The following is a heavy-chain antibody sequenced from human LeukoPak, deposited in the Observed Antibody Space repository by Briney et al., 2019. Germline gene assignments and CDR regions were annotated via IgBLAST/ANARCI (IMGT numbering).Heavy chain of an antibody. CDR2: INHSGST. CDR3: ARSSSTSQKLKY. CDR1: GGSFSGYY. V-gene: IGHV4-34*01. J-gene: IGHJ4*02. D-gene: IGHD2-2*01. Sequence: SETLSLTCAVYGGSFSGYYWSWIRQPPGKGLEWIGEINHSGSTNYNPSLKSRVTISVDTSKNQFSLKLSSVTAADTAVYYCARSSSTSQKLKYWGQGTLVTVSP.